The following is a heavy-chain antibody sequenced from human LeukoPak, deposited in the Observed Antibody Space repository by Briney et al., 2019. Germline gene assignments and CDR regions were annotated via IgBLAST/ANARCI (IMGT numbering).Heavy chain of an antibody. CDR2: IRTKANNYAT. J-gene: IGHJ4*02. Sequence: TGGSLKLSCAAYGFTFSGSTVHWVRQASGKGLDWVGHIRTKANNYATAYAASVKGRFTISRDDSKNTAYLQMNSLKIEDTAVYYCSRHEALPGDYWGQGTLVTVSS. V-gene: IGHV3-73*01. D-gene: IGHD2-21*02. CDR3: SRHEALPGDY. CDR1: GFTFSGST.